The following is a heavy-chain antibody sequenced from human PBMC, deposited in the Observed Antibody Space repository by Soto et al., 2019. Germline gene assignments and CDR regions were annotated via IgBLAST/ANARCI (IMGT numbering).Heavy chain of an antibody. D-gene: IGHD2-15*01. CDR2: ISWNSDII. J-gene: IGHJ4*02. CDR1: GFTFDGYG. CDR3: ARAGVVAQKRGANYFDS. V-gene: IGHV3-9*01. Sequence: GGSLRLSCTASGFTFDGYGMHWVRQAPGKGLEWVSAISWNSDIIDYVDSVKGRFTISRDNAKSALYLQMNSLRTEDTALYYCARAGVVAQKRGANYFDSWGQGTLGTVSS.